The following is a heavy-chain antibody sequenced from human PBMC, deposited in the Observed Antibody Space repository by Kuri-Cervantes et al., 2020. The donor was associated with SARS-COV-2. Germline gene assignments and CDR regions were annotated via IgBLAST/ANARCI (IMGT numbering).Heavy chain of an antibody. V-gene: IGHV3-21*01. J-gene: IGHJ4*02. Sequence: GESLKISCAASGFTFSSYSMNWVRQAPGKGLEWVSSISSSSSYIYYADSVKGRFTISRDNAKNSLYLQMNSLRAEDTAVYYCARDSGSGYWGQGALVTVSS. CDR2: ISSSSSYI. D-gene: IGHD3-10*01. CDR3: ARDSGSGY. CDR1: GFTFSSYS.